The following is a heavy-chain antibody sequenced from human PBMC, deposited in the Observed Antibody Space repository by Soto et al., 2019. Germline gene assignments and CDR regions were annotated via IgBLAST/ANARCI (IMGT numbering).Heavy chain of an antibody. J-gene: IGHJ6*02. Sequence: GGSLRLSCAASGFTFSNYWMTCVRQAPGKGLEWVANIRQDGSEGSYVDSVKGRFTISRDNAKVSLFLKMNSLRAEDTAVYYCARERGSKSMDVWGQGTTVTV. CDR3: ARERGSKSMDV. V-gene: IGHV3-7*03. CDR1: GFTFSNYW. CDR2: IRQDGSEG. D-gene: IGHD2-15*01.